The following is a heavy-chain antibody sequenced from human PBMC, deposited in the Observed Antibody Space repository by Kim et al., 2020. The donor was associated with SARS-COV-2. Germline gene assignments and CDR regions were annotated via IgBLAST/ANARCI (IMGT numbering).Heavy chain of an antibody. CDR3: ARPQPRPHSLWFGELLPFDY. CDR2: ISSSSSYI. V-gene: IGHV3-21*01. CDR1: GFTFSSYS. Sequence: GGSLRLSCAASGFTFSSYSMNWVRQAPGKGLEWVSSISSSSSYIYYADSVKGRFTISRDNAKNSLYLQMNSLRAEDTAVYYCARPQPRPHSLWFGELLPFDYWGQGTLVTVSS. D-gene: IGHD3-10*01. J-gene: IGHJ4*02.